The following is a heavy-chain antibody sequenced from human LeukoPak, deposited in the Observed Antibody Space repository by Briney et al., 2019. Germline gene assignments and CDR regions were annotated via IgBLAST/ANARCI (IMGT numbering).Heavy chain of an antibody. CDR2: ISGSGGST. Sequence: QTGGSLRLSCAASGFTFSSYAMSWVRQAPGKGLEWVSGISGSGGSTYYADSVKGRFTISRDNSKNTLYLQMNSLRAEDTAVYYCAKDKVGVRFLEWPNYYYGMDVWGQGTTVTVSS. J-gene: IGHJ6*02. CDR1: GFTFSSYA. V-gene: IGHV3-23*01. D-gene: IGHD3-3*01. CDR3: AKDKVGVRFLEWPNYYYGMDV.